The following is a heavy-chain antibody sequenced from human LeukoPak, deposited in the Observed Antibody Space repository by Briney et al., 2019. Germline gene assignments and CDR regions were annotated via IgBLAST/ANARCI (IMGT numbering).Heavy chain of an antibody. CDR3: ARVDSIFGVVSWFDP. J-gene: IGHJ5*02. Sequence: GGSLRLSCAVSGFTFSDYYMSWIRQAPGKGLEWVSYISSSGSTIYYADSVKGRFTISRDNAKNSLYLQMNSLRAEDTAVYYCARVDSIFGVVSWFDPWGQGTLVTVSS. V-gene: IGHV3-11*04. CDR1: GFTFSDYY. CDR2: ISSSGSTI. D-gene: IGHD3-3*01.